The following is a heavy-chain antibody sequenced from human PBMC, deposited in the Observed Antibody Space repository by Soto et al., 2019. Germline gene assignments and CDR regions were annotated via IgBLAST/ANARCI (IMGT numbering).Heavy chain of an antibody. CDR2: IYYNDDR. J-gene: IGHJ4*02. CDR1: GFSFTTAGVA. V-gene: IGHV2-5*01. CDR3: AHSDGGYEIIYFDF. D-gene: IGHD5-12*01. Sequence: SGPTREPTQTLTLTCTFSGFSFTTAGVAVXWIRQTPGGALEWLTLIYYNDDRRFSPSLKTRLTITGDTSKNQVVLSLTNVDPGDTATYFCAHSDGGYEIIYFDFWGQGIPVTVFS.